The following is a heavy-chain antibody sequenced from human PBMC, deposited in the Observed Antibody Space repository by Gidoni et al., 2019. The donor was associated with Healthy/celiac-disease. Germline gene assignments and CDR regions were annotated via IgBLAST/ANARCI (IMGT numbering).Heavy chain of an antibody. D-gene: IGHD6-19*01. CDR2: ISWNSGSI. J-gene: IGHJ3*02. CDR3: AKDMGTSGWYDAFDI. CDR1: GFTVDDYA. Sequence: EVQLVESGGGLVQPGRSLRLSCAASGFTVDDYARHWVRQAQGKGMEWVLVISWNSGSIGYSDSVKVRFTIARDNAKNSLYLQMNSLRAEATALYYCAKDMGTSGWYDAFDIWGQGTMVTVSS. V-gene: IGHV3-9*01.